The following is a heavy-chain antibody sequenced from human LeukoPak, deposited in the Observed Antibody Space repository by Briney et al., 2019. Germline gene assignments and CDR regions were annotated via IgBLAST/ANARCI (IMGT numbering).Heavy chain of an antibody. J-gene: IGHJ1*01. CDR2: ISWDGGST. Sequence: PGGSLRLSCAASGFTFDDYTMHWVPQAPGKGLEWVSLISWDGGSTYYADSVKGRFTISRDNSKNSLYLQMNSLRTEDTALYYCAKDETAACTSYFQHWGQGTLVTVSS. CDR1: GFTFDDYT. D-gene: IGHD6-13*01. CDR3: AKDETAACTSYFQH. V-gene: IGHV3-43*01.